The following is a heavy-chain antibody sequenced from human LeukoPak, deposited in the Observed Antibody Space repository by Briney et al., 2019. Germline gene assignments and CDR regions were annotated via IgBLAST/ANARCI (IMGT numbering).Heavy chain of an antibody. Sequence: GGSLRLSCEASGFTFSSSAMSWVRQAPGKGLEWVSGIIDSGDITYYANSVKGRFTISRDNSKNSLYLQMNSLRAEDTAVYYCAKLGGQEVYNYYVGVWGKGTTVAVSS. CDR3: AKLGGQEVYNYYVGV. CDR1: GFTFSSSA. CDR2: IIDSGDIT. V-gene: IGHV3-23*01. D-gene: IGHD3-16*01. J-gene: IGHJ6*03.